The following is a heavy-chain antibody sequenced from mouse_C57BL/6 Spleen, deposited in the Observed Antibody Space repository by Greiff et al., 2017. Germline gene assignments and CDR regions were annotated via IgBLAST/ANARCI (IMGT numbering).Heavy chain of an antibody. D-gene: IGHD2-5*01. J-gene: IGHJ3*01. CDR1: GFTFSSYA. CDR2: ISDGGSYT. Sequence: EVKLVESGGGLVKPGGSLKLSCAASGFTFSSYAMSWVRQTPEKRLEWVATISDGGSYTYYPDNVKGRFTISRDNAKNNLYLQMSHLKSEDTAMYYCASPYYSNSWFAYWGQGTLVTVSA. CDR3: ASPYYSNSWFAY. V-gene: IGHV5-4*03.